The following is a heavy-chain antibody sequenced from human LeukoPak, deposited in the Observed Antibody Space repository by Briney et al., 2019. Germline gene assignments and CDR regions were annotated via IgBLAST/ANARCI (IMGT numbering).Heavy chain of an antibody. CDR1: GFTVSSFE. CDR3: ARGLLSGSYFALYYFDY. V-gene: IGHV3-48*03. CDR2: ISSSGGTM. D-gene: IGHD1-26*01. J-gene: IGHJ4*02. Sequence: GGSLRLSCEASGFTVSSFEINWVRQAPGKGLEWVSYISSSGGTMDYADSVKGRFTVSRDNGKKLVHLQLNSLRAEDTAVYYCARGLLSGSYFALYYFDYWGQGTLVTVSS.